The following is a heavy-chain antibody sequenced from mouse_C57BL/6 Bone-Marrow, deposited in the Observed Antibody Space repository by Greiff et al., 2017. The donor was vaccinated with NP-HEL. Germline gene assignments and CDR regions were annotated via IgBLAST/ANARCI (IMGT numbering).Heavy chain of an antibody. J-gene: IGHJ4*01. V-gene: IGHV14-2*01. CDR2: IDPEDGET. CDR3: ARRVYYGSSYDYYAMDY. Sequence: VQLKQSGAELVKPGASVRLSCTASGFNIKDYYMHWVKQRTEQGLEWIGRIDPEDGETKYAPKFQGKATITADTSSNTAYLQLSSLTSEDTAVYYCARRVYYGSSYDYYAMDYWGQGTSVTVSS. CDR1: GFNIKDYY. D-gene: IGHD1-1*01.